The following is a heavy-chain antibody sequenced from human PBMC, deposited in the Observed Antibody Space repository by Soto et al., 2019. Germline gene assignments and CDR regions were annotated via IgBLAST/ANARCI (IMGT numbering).Heavy chain of an antibody. CDR1: GFTFSSHA. CDR3: AGYDPFDS. D-gene: IGHD5-12*01. J-gene: IGHJ4*02. Sequence: EVQLLESGGGLVQPGGSLRLSCAVSGFTFSSHAMSWVRQAPGKGLEWVSGVRGSGGSTYYADSVKGRFTISRDNSKNTLYLQMNSLRAEDTAVYYCAGYDPFDSWGQGTLVTVSS. V-gene: IGHV3-23*01. CDR2: VRGSGGST.